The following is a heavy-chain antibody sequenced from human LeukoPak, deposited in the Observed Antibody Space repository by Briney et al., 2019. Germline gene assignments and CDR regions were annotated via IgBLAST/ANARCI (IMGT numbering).Heavy chain of an antibody. Sequence: GGSLRLSCAASGFTVSSNYMSWVRQAPGKGLEWVSVIYSGGSTYYADSVKGRFTISRDNSKNTLYLQMNSLRAEDTAVYYCARDEVRGYSYGPHTDCWGQGTLVTVSS. CDR1: GFTVSSNY. V-gene: IGHV3-66*02. CDR3: ARDEVRGYSYGPHTDC. CDR2: IYSGGST. J-gene: IGHJ4*02. D-gene: IGHD5-18*01.